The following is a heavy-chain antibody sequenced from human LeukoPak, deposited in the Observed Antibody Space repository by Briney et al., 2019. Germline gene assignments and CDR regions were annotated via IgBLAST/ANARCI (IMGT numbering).Heavy chain of an antibody. J-gene: IGHJ4*02. CDR2: INSDGSTT. Sequence: PGESLRLSCAASGFTFSSNWMHGVRQAPAKGLVWVSRINSDGSTTSYVDSVKGRFTISRDNAESTLYLQMNSLRAEDTAVYYCARGGPIDYWGRGTLVSVSS. CDR1: GFTFSSNW. CDR3: ARGGPIDY. V-gene: IGHV3-74*01.